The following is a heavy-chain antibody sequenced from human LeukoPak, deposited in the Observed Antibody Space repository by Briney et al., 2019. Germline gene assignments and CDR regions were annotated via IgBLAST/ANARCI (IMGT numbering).Heavy chain of an antibody. CDR2: IYYSGST. V-gene: IGHV4-39*07. CDR3: ARVFSVATINY. D-gene: IGHD5-12*01. J-gene: IGHJ4*02. CDR1: GGSISSSSYY. Sequence: SETLSLTCTVSGGSISSSSYYWGWIRQPPGKGLEWIGNIYYSGSTYYNPSLKSRVTISVDTSKNQFSLKLSSVTAADTAVYYCARVFSVATINYWGQGTLVTVSS.